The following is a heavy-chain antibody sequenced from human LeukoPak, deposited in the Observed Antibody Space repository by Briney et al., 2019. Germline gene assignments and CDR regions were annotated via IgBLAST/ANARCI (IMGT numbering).Heavy chain of an antibody. CDR2: ISAYNGNT. Sequence: GASVKVSCKASGYTFTSYGISWLRQAPGQGLEWMGWISAYNGNTNYAQKLQGRVTMTTDTSTSTAYMELRSLRSDDRAVYYCARHVHLRDYEPLDYWGQGTLVTVSS. V-gene: IGHV1-18*01. CDR3: ARHVHLRDYEPLDY. J-gene: IGHJ4*02. CDR1: GYTFTSYG. D-gene: IGHD3-22*01.